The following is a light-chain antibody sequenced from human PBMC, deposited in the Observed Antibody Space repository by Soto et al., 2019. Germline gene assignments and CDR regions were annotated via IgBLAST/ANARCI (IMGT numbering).Light chain of an antibody. Sequence: IQLTQSPSSLSASVGDRVTITCRASQGISSYLTWYQQKPGKAPKLLIYAASTLQSGVPSRFSGSGSGTDFTLTISSLQPDDFATYYCQQYKSYSRTFGQGTKV. J-gene: IGKJ1*01. CDR2: AAS. V-gene: IGKV1-9*01. CDR3: QQYKSYSRT. CDR1: QGISSY.